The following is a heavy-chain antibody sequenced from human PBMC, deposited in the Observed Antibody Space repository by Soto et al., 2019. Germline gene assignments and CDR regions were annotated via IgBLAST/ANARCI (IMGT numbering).Heavy chain of an antibody. V-gene: IGHV2-5*02. CDR1: GFSLSTSGVG. CDR2: IYWDDDK. CDR3: AHETLTTVTIFGFRRSEYFQH. Sequence: QITLKESGPTLVKPTQTLTLTCTFSGFSLSTSGVGVGWIRQPPGKALEWLALIYWDDDKRYSPSLKSRLTITKDTSKNQVVLTMTNMDPVDTATYYCAHETLTTVTIFGFRRSEYFQHWGQGTLVTVSS. D-gene: IGHD4-17*01. J-gene: IGHJ1*01.